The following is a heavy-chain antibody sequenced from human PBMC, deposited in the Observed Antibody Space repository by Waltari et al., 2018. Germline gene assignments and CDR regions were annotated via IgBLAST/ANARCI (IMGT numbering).Heavy chain of an antibody. V-gene: IGHV4-4*07. CDR1: GGSISNSY. Sequence: GLVKPSGTLSLTCTVSGGSISNSYWNWIRQPAGKGLEWIGRIYAGEDTNYNPSLKSRVTMSLDTSKSQFSLKLNSVTAADTAVYYCARDNNRQAFDVWGQGIMVTVSS. CDR2: IYAGEDT. J-gene: IGHJ3*01. CDR3: ARDNNRQAFDV.